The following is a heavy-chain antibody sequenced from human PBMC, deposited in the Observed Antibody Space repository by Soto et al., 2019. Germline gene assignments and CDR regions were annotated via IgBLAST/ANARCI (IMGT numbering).Heavy chain of an antibody. J-gene: IGHJ5*02. CDR3: VRDRFSSSGWFDA. V-gene: IGHV6-1*01. D-gene: IGHD2-2*01. CDR2: TYYRSRFFS. Sequence: SQTLSLTCALSGDSVSSYSAAWNWIRQSPSGGLEWLGTTYYRSRFFSDYAESVKSRIIINPDTSKNQFSLQLKSVTPEDTAVYYCVRDRFSSSGWFDAWGQGTPVTVCS. CDR1: GDSVSSYSAA.